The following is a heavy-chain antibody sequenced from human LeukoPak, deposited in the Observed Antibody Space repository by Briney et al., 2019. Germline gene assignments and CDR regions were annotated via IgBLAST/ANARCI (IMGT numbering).Heavy chain of an antibody. Sequence: KPSETLSLTCTVSDSSITSTYYWAWFRQPPGKGLEWIATVFRLQTVRTFNTPSLGSRVTMSLDPSHNQFSLNLTSVTAADTALYFCARVLHAPYLIDSWGQGTLVTVSS. CDR2: VFRLQTVRT. J-gene: IGHJ4*02. CDR1: DSSITSTYY. CDR3: ARVLHAPYLIDS. D-gene: IGHD2-8*01. V-gene: IGHV4-38-2*02.